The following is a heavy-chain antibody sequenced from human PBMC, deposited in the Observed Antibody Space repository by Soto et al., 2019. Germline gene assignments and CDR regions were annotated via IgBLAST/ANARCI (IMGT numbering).Heavy chain of an antibody. J-gene: IGHJ5*02. Sequence: QVQLVQSGAEVKKPGASVKVSCKASGYTFTGYYMHWVRQAPGQGLAWMGWINPNSGGTNYAQKFQGWVTMTRDTSISTAYMELSRLRSDDTAVYYFAREAPWGNWFDPWGQGTLVTVSS. V-gene: IGHV1-2*04. CDR1: GYTFTGYY. CDR2: INPNSGGT. D-gene: IGHD7-27*01. CDR3: AREAPWGNWFDP.